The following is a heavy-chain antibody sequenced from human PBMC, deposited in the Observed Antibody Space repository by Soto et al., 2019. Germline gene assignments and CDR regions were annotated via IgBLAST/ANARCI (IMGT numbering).Heavy chain of an antibody. CDR2: IIPIFGTA. CDR1: GGTFSSYA. CDR3: ARVTPKRFGELSYPPDY. V-gene: IGHV1-69*13. J-gene: IGHJ4*02. Sequence: ASVKVSCKASGGTFSSYAISWVRQAPGQGLEWMGGIIPIFGTANYAQKFPGRVTITADESTSTAYMELSSLRSEDTAVYYCARVTPKRFGELSYPPDYWGQGTLVTVSS. D-gene: IGHD3-10*01.